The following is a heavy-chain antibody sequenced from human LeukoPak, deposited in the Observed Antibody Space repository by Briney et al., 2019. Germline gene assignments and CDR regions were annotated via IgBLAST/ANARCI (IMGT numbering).Heavy chain of an antibody. CDR1: GFTFSSYA. V-gene: IGHV3-23*01. J-gene: IGHJ4*02. D-gene: IGHD3-9*01. CDR3: AKVPHYDILTGYFDY. Sequence: GGSLRLSCAASGFTFSSYAMSWVRQAPGKGLEWVSAISGSGGSTYYADSVKGRFTISRDNSKNTLYLRMNSLRAEDTAVYYCAKVPHYDILTGYFDYWGQGTLVTVSS. CDR2: ISGSGGST.